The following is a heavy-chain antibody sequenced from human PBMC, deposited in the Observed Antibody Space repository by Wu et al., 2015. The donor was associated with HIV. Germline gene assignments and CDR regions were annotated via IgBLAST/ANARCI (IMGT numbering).Heavy chain of an antibody. CDR1: GGTSSNYV. J-gene: IGHJ5*02. Sequence: QVHLVQSGAEVKKPGSSVKVSCKASGGTSSNYVISWVRQAPGQGLEWMGGIIPIFGTTNYAQKFQGRVTITTDKSTSTSYMELTSLTSDDTAVYYCAREIGSSGYFPWGQGTRVTVSS. V-gene: IGHV1-69*05. CDR2: IIPIFGTT. CDR3: AREIGSSGYFP. D-gene: IGHD3-22*01.